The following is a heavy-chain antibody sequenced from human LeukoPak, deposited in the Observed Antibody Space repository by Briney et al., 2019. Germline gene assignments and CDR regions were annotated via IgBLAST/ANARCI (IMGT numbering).Heavy chain of an antibody. CDR1: GYTFTSYY. V-gene: IGHV1-46*01. J-gene: IGHJ4*02. CDR3: AREAGYYYDSSGLGY. CDR2: INPSGGST. Sequence: VASVKVSCKASGYTFTSYYMHWVRQATGQGLEWMGIINPSGGSTSYAQKFQGRVTMTRDMSTSTVYMELSSLRSEDTAVYYCAREAGYYYDSSGLGYWGQGTLVTVSS. D-gene: IGHD3-22*01.